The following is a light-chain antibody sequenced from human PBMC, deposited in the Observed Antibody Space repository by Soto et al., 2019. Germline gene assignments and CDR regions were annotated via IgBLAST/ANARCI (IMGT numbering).Light chain of an antibody. Sequence: DIPMTPSPSSLSASVGDRVTITFRASQSISSYLNWYQQKPGKAPKLLIYAASSLQSGVPSRFSGSGSGTDFTLTISSLQPEDFATYYCQQSYSTPRDFGQGTHWRL. CDR2: AAS. J-gene: IGKJ5*01. V-gene: IGKV1-39*01. CDR3: QQSYSTPRD. CDR1: QSISSY.